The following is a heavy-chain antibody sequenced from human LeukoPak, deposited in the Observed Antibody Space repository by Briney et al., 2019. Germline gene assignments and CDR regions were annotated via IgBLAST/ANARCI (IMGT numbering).Heavy chain of an antibody. D-gene: IGHD1-26*01. V-gene: IGHV3-30*02. CDR1: GFTFSSYG. J-gene: IGHJ4*02. Sequence: PGGSLRLSCAASGFTFSSYGMHRVRQAPGKGLEWVAFIRYDGSNKYYADSVKGRFTISRDNSKNTLYLQMNSLRAEDPAVYYCATDQGIVGATTFDYWGQGTLVTVSS. CDR2: IRYDGSNK. CDR3: ATDQGIVGATTFDY.